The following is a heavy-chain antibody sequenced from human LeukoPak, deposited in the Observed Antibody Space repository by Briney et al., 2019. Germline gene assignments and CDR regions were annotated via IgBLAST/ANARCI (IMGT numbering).Heavy chain of an antibody. V-gene: IGHV3-53*01. CDR3: ARVKETSRRHGAFDI. CDR2: IYSGGST. Sequence: GGSLRLSCAASGFTVSRKYMIWVRQAPGKGLEWVSVIYSGGSTYYADSVKGRFTISRDNSKNTLYLQMNSLRAEDTAVYYCARVKETSRRHGAFDIWGQGTMVTVSS. CDR1: GFTVSRKY. J-gene: IGHJ3*02.